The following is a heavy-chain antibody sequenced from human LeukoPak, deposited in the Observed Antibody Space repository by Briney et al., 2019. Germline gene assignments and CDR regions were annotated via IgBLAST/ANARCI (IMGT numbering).Heavy chain of an antibody. CDR2: IYYTGST. J-gene: IGHJ5*02. CDR1: GGAITNYY. D-gene: IGHD6-6*01. Sequence: SETLSLTCGVSGGAITNYYWNWIRQAPGKGLEWLGYIYYTGSTTYNPSVKSRITISLDTSKKQISLKLRSVTAADTAVYYCARWSSSQRTNWFDPWGQGTLVTVSS. V-gene: IGHV4-59*01. CDR3: ARWSSSQRTNWFDP.